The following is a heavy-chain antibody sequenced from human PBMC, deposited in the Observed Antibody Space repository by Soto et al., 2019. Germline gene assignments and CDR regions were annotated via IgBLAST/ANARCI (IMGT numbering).Heavy chain of an antibody. J-gene: IGHJ6*02. V-gene: IGHV5-51*01. Sequence: GESLKISCKGSGYSFTSYWIGWVRQMPGKGLEWMGIIYPGDSDTRYSPSFQGQVTISADKSISTAYLQWSSLKASDTAMYYCARTDIVAAIGGYYYYYGMDVWGQGTTVTVSS. CDR2: IYPGDSDT. CDR3: ARTDIVAAIGGYYYYYGMDV. D-gene: IGHD5-12*01. CDR1: GYSFTSYW.